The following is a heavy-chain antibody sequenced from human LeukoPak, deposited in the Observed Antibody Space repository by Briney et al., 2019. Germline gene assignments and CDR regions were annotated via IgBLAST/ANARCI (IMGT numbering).Heavy chain of an antibody. CDR3: ARSNWGHYAFDI. D-gene: IGHD7-27*01. V-gene: IGHV3-48*03. CDR1: GFTFSIYE. Sequence: PGGSLRLSCAASGFTFSIYEMYWVRQAPGKGLEWVSYIGRDGSTVYYADSMKGRFTMSRDNAKNSLYLQMNSLRVEDTAVYYCARSNWGHYAFDIWGQGTMVVVSS. J-gene: IGHJ3*02. CDR2: IGRDGSTV.